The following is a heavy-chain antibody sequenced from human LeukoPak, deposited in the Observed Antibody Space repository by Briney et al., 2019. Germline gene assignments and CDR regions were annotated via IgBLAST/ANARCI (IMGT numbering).Heavy chain of an antibody. J-gene: IGHJ6*03. D-gene: IGHD6-6*01. V-gene: IGHV4-30-2*01. CDR3: AREYSSPSSGGYYYYYYMDV. CDR2: IYHSGST. Sequence: SETLSLTCTVSGGSISSGGYYWSWIRQPPGKGLEWIGYIYHSGSTYYNPSLKSRVTIPVDRSKNQFSLKLSSVTAADTAVYYCAREYSSPSSGGYYYYYYMDVWGKGTTVTVSS. CDR1: GGSISSGGYY.